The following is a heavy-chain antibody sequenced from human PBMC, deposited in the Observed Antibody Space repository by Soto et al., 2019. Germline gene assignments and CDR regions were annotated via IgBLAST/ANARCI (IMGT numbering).Heavy chain of an antibody. D-gene: IGHD6-19*01. J-gene: IGHJ4*02. CDR3: ARSGSGWTIHYFDY. CDR2: INPNSGGT. CDR1: GYTFTGYY. V-gene: IGHV1-2*04. Sequence: AASVKVSCKASGYTFTGYYMHWVRQAPGQGLEWMGWINPNSGGTNYAQKFQGWVTMTRDTSISTAYMELSRLRSDDTAVYYCARSGSGWTIHYFDYWGQGTLVTVSS.